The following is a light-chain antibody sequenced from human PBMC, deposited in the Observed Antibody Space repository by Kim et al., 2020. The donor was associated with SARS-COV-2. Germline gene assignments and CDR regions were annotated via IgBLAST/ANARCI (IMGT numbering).Light chain of an antibody. J-gene: IGLJ3*02. Sequence: VSPGQTASITCSGDKLGDKYACWYQQKPGQSPVLVIYQDNKRPSGIPERFSGSNSGNTATLTISGTQAMDEADYYCQAWDSSTKVFGGGTQLTVL. CDR3: QAWDSSTKV. CDR1: KLGDKY. CDR2: QDN. V-gene: IGLV3-1*01.